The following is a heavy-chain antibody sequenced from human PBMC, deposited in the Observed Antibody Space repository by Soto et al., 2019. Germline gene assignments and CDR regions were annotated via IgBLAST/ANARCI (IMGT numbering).Heavy chain of an antibody. Sequence: PGESLKISRQVLGDDFDMYWIAWVRQTPGRGLEWIGFIYPGDSETKYSPSFQGRVTMSVDKSSRTAYLQWSGLKASDTATYYCARHRRAIVATTDPLDIWGQGTKVTVSS. CDR2: IYPGDSET. V-gene: IGHV5-51*01. CDR1: GDDFDMYW. J-gene: IGHJ3*02. D-gene: IGHD1-26*01. CDR3: ARHRRAIVATTDPLDI.